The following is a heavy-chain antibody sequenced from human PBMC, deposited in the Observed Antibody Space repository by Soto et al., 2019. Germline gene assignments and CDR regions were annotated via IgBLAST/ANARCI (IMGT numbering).Heavy chain of an antibody. D-gene: IGHD1-26*01. CDR2: FYYSGIT. CDR3: ARVTVAVPATTHYFDY. CDR1: GFPVINCNYN. J-gene: IGHJ4*02. Sequence: PSESLSRTYISSGFPVINCNYNWRWIPNLPGKGLEWIGYFYYSGITNYNPSLKSRVTISADTSKNQFSLKLRSVTAADAAVYYCARVTVAVPATTHYFDYWGQGTPVTVS. V-gene: IGHV4-61*01.